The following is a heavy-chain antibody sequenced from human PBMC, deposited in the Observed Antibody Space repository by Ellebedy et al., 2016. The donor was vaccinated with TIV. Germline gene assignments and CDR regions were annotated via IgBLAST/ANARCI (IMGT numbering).Heavy chain of an antibody. CDR1: GFTFSRYD. CDR2: IGTAGDP. D-gene: IGHD3-10*01. CDR3: ARDNWYYGSGSMDV. V-gene: IGHV3-13*05. J-gene: IGHJ6*02. Sequence: GESLKISCAASGFTFSRYDMHWVRQATGKGLEWVSGIGTAGDPYYLGSVKGRFTISRENAKNSLYLQMHSLRVGDTAVYYCARDNWYYGSGSMDVWGQGTTVTVSS.